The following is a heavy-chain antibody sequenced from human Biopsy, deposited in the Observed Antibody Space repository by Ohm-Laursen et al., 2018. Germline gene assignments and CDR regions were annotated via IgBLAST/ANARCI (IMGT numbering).Heavy chain of an antibody. CDR1: GYTFITYD. CDR2: MNPKSGDT. J-gene: IGHJ3*02. Sequence: ASVKVSCKTSGYTFITYDIHWVRQASGQGLEWMGWMNPKSGDTGYAHKFQGRVTMARNASISTANMEMSGLRSEDTAVYYCARGRLSGTRRALDIWGQGTMVTVSS. D-gene: IGHD1-7*01. V-gene: IGHV1-8*01. CDR3: ARGRLSGTRRALDI.